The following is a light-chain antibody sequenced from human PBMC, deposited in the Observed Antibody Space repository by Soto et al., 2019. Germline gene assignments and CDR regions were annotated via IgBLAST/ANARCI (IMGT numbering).Light chain of an antibody. J-gene: IGKJ4*01. Sequence: EIVLTQSPGTLSLSPGERATLSCRASQSVSRTYLAWYQQKPGLAPRLLIYAASSRATGIPDRFSGSGSGTDFTLTISRLEPEDFAVYYCQQYNDWPPAFGGGTKVEIK. CDR3: QQYNDWPPA. CDR1: QSVSRTY. V-gene: IGKV3-20*01. CDR2: AAS.